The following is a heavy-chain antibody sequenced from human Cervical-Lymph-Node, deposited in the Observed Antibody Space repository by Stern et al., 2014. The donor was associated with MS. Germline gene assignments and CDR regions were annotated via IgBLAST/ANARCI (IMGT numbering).Heavy chain of an antibody. Sequence: VQLVESGGGVVQPGRSLRLSCAASGFSFSRYAMHWVRQAPGKGLEWVALIWYDGSTPYYADSVKGRFTISRDNFKNTLYLQMISLRAEDTAVYYCASAYSSSHYYFDYWGQGTLVTVSS. CDR2: IWYDGSTP. J-gene: IGHJ4*02. D-gene: IGHD6-13*01. CDR1: GFSFSRYA. V-gene: IGHV3-33*01. CDR3: ASAYSSSHYYFDY.